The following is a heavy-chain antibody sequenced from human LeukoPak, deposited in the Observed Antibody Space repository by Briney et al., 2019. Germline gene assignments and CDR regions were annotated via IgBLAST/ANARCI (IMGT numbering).Heavy chain of an antibody. CDR2: IYYRGST. Sequence: PSETLSLTCTVSGGSISSYYWSWIRQPPGKGLEWIGYIYYRGSTNYNPSLKSRVTISVDTSKNQFSLKLSSVTAADTAVYYCARVVGYYDSSGGDAFDIWGQGTMVTVSS. CDR1: GGSISSYY. V-gene: IGHV4-59*01. D-gene: IGHD3-22*01. CDR3: ARVVGYYDSSGGDAFDI. J-gene: IGHJ3*02.